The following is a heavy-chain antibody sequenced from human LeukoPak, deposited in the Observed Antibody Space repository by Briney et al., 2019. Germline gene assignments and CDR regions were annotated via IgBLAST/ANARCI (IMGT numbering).Heavy chain of an antibody. D-gene: IGHD3-9*01. V-gene: IGHV4-59*01. J-gene: IGHJ4*02. CDR3: ARGGDILTGYPNYFGY. CDR2: IYYSGST. CDR1: GGSISSYY. Sequence: SETLSLTCTVSGGSISSYYWSWIRQPPGKGLEWIGYIYYSGSTNYNPSLKSRVTISVDTSKNQFSLKLSSVTAADTAVYYCARGGDILTGYPNYFGYWGQGTLVTVSS.